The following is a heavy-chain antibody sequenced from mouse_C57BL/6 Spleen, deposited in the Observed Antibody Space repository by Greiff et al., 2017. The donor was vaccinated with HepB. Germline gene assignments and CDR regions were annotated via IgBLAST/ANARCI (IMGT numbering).Heavy chain of an antibody. V-gene: IGHV3-6*01. CDR1: GYSITSGYY. CDR2: ISYDGSN. CDR3: ARDHRAFYYYFDY. Sequence: EVKLMESGPGLVKPSQSLSLTCSVTGYSITSGYYWNWIRQFPGNKLEWMGYISYDGSNNYNPSLKNRISITRDTSKNQFFLKLNSVTTEDTATYYCARDHRAFYYYFDYWGQGTTLTVSS. J-gene: IGHJ2*01. D-gene: IGHD2-1*01.